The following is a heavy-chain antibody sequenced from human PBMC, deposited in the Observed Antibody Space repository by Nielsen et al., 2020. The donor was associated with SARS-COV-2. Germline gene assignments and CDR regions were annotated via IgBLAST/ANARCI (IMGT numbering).Heavy chain of an antibody. Sequence: ASVKVSCKASGYTFTSYAMNWVRQAPGQGLEWMGWINTNTGNPTYAQGFTGRFVFSLDTSVSTAYLQISSLKAEDTAVYYCARDPPGVHPYYYYGMDVWGQGTVVTVSS. J-gene: IGHJ6*02. D-gene: IGHD1-1*01. CDR1: GYTFTSYA. CDR2: INTNTGNP. V-gene: IGHV7-4-1*02. CDR3: ARDPPGVHPYYYYGMDV.